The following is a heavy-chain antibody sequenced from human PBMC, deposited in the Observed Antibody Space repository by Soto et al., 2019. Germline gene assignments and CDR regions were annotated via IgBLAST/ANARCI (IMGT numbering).Heavy chain of an antibody. CDR1: GYAFTSYT. V-gene: IGHV1-3*01. D-gene: IGHD3-22*01. J-gene: IGHJ4*02. CDR3: ARTSGHYLYDY. Sequence: QVQLVQSGAEVKKPGASVKVSCKASGYAFTSYTMHWVRHAPGQRLEWMGWINAGNGNTKYSQKFQGRVTITRDTSASTAYMELSSLRSEDTAVYYCARTSGHYLYDYWGQGTLVTVSS. CDR2: INAGNGNT.